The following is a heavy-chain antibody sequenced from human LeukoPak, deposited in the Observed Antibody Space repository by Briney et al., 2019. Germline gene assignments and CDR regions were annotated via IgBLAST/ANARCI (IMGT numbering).Heavy chain of an antibody. CDR2: INHSGST. J-gene: IGHJ6*03. D-gene: IGHD3-3*01. CDR3: ARVLRFLEWLHYYYYMDV. V-gene: IGHV4-34*01. Sequence: SETLSLTCAVYGGSFSGYYWNWIRQPPGKGLEWIGEINHSGSTNYNPSLKSRVTISVNTSKNQFSLKLSSVTAADTAVYYCARVLRFLEWLHYYYYMDVWGKGTTVTVSS. CDR1: GGSFSGYY.